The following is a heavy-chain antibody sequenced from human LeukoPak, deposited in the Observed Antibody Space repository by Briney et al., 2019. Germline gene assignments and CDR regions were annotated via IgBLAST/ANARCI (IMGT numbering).Heavy chain of an antibody. CDR1: GFTFSSYS. CDR2: ISSSSSYI. J-gene: IGHJ6*04. Sequence: GGSLRLSCVASGFTFSSYSVNWVRQAPGKGLEWVSCISSSSSYIYYADSVKGRFTISRGNAKNSLYLQMNSLRAEDTAVYYCAELGITMIGGVWGKGTTVTISS. D-gene: IGHD3-10*02. CDR3: AELGITMIGGV. V-gene: IGHV3-21*01.